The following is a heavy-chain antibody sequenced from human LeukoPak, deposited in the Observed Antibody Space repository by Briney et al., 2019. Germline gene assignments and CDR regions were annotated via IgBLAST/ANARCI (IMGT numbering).Heavy chain of an antibody. CDR2: INHSGST. D-gene: IGHD6-19*01. Sequence: SETLSLTCAIYGGHFSAYYWKWIRQSPGKGLEWIGEINHSGSTNYNPSLKSRVTISGDPSKNQFSLKVSSVTAADSAAYYCASSGIAVAGPSYYFDYWGQGTLVTVSS. CDR3: ASSGIAVAGPSYYFDY. V-gene: IGHV4-34*01. J-gene: IGHJ4*02. CDR1: GGHFSAYY.